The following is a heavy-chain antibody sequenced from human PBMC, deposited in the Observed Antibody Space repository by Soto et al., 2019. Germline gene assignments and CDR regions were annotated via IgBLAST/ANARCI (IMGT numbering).Heavy chain of an antibody. Sequence: QVQLVQSGAEVKKPGSSVKVSCKASGGTFSSYAISWVRQAPGQGLEWMGGIIPIFGTANYAQKFQGRVRIAGEESRSTAYMGLSSLRSEDTAVYYCAGRGYREGSSFDFDYWGQGTLVTVSS. CDR1: GGTFSSYA. CDR3: AGRGYREGSSFDFDY. CDR2: IIPIFGTA. J-gene: IGHJ4*02. V-gene: IGHV1-69*12. D-gene: IGHD5-18*01.